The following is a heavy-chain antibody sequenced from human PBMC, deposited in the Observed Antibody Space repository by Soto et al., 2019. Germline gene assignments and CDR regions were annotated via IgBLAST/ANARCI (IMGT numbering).Heavy chain of an antibody. J-gene: IGHJ4*02. CDR3: AKHEGYCSTTTCSNFDH. CDR1: GFTFYSFL. V-gene: IGHV5-51*01. D-gene: IGHD2-2*01. Sequence: XESLKIFRKGSGFTFYSFLVAWVRQMPGKGVEWMGIIYPGDSDSSYSPSFQGQVTISADKSINTAYLHWSSLKASDTAIYYCAKHEGYCSTTTCSNFDHWGQGTLVTVSS. CDR2: IYPGDSDS.